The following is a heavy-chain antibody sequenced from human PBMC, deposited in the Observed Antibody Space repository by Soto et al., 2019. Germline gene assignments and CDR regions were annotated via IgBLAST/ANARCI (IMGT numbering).Heavy chain of an antibody. CDR2: ISSSSDYI. CDR3: ARARVYATGPLDF. D-gene: IGHD6-13*01. CDR1: GFTFTSYT. Sequence: GGSLRLSCAASGFTFTSYTMNWVRQAPGKGLEWVSSISSSSDYIYYADSMKGRVTISRDNAKNSLFLDMNSLTGEHTAVYYCARARVYATGPLDFWGQGTLVTVSS. J-gene: IGHJ4*02. V-gene: IGHV3-21*06.